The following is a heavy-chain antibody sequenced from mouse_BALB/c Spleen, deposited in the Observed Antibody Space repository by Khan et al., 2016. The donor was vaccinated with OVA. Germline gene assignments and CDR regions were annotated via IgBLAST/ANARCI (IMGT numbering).Heavy chain of an antibody. V-gene: IGHV1S136*01. CDR3: LRSLFYYGSAYEGFAY. CDR2: ISPNNDGS. J-gene: IGHJ3*01. CDR1: GYTFTSYV. D-gene: IGHD1-1*01. Sequence: EVQLQQSGPELVKPGASVKMSCKASGYTFTSYVMHWVKQKPGQGLEWIGYISPNNDGSKYNEKFRGKATLTSDKSSSTAYMELSSLTSADSAVYYCLRSLFYYGSAYEGFAYWGQGTLVTVSA.